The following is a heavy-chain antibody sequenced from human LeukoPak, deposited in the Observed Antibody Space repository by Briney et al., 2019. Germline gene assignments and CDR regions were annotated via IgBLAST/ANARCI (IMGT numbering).Heavy chain of an antibody. V-gene: IGHV1-8*03. CDR3: ARVRGSSSWYSYFDY. Sequence: GASVKVSCKASGYTFTSYDINWVRQATGQGLEWMGWMNPNSGNTGYAQKFQGRVTITTDESTSTAYMELSSLRSEDTAVYYCARVRGSSSWYSYFDYWGQGTLVTVSS. CDR1: GYTFTSYD. J-gene: IGHJ4*02. CDR2: MNPNSGNT. D-gene: IGHD6-13*01.